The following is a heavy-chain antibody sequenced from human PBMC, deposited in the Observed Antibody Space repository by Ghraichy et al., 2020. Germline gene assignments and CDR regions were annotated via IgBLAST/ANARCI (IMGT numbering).Heavy chain of an antibody. CDR3: ATRKVVVASPDY. CDR2: ITYTSDRT. Sequence: GGSLRLSCATSGFSFRDYMMSWVRQAPGKGLEWVSAITYTSDRTYYADSVKGRFTISRDNSKNTLYLQMNNLRADDTAIYYCATRKVVVASPDYWGQGTLVTVSS. D-gene: IGHD3-22*01. V-gene: IGHV3-23*01. J-gene: IGHJ4*02. CDR1: GFSFRDYM.